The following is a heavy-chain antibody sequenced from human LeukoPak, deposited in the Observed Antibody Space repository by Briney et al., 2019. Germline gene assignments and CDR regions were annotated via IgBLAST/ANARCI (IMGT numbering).Heavy chain of an antibody. V-gene: IGHV4-31*03. J-gene: IGHJ4*02. CDR3: ARRTGTASPIYDY. D-gene: IGHD1-1*01. CDR1: GGSISSGGYY. CDR2: IYYSGST. Sequence: SQTLSLTCTVSGGSISSGGYYWSWIRQHPGKGLEWIGYIYYSGSTYYNPSLKSRVTISVDTSKNQFSLKLSSVTAADTAVYYCARRTGTASPIYDYWGQGTLVTVSS.